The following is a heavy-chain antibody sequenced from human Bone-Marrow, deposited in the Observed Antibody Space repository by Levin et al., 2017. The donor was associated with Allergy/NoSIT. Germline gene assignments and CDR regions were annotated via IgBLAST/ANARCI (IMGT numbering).Heavy chain of an antibody. CDR2: VSWNSGNV. D-gene: IGHD6-6*01. CDR3: AKSGNYSSSSGAFDV. CDR1: GFSFARYA. Sequence: SCAASGFSFARYAMHWVRQAPGKGLEWVSSVSWNSGNVYYADSVKGRFTLSRDNAKNSLYLQLSSLKPDDTALYYCAKSGNYSSSSGAFDVWGQGTRVTVSS. J-gene: IGHJ3*01. V-gene: IGHV3-9*01.